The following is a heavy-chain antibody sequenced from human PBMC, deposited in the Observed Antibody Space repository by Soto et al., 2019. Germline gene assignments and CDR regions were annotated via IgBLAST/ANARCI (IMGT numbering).Heavy chain of an antibody. V-gene: IGHV3-23*01. CDR3: AKDIRGLRGAYYFDN. CDR2: ISGSGSIT. D-gene: IGHD3-10*01. J-gene: IGHJ4*02. CDR1: GFSFSSYA. Sequence: EVQLLESGGGLVQPGGSLRLSCAASGFSFSSYAMTWVRQAPGKGLEWVSAISGSGSITYYADSVKGRFIISRDNSKTTLDLQMNSLRAEDTAVYYCAKDIRGLRGAYYFDNWGQGILVTVSS.